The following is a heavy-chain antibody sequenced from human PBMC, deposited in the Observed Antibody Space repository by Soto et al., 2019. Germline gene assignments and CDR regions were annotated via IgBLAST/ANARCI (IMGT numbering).Heavy chain of an antibody. CDR1: GGSITFSAYY. V-gene: IGHV4-39*02. Sequence: QLQLQESGPGLVKSSETLSLTCTVSGGSITFSAYYWAWIRQPPGKGLEWIGSIYNSVTSYHNASLKSRVSISVDTSKKQFSLRLSSVSAADTAVYYCARDGMVRGAVVYFDYWGGQGTLVTVSS. CDR3: ARDGMVRGAVVYFDY. D-gene: IGHD3-10*01. CDR2: IYNSVTS. J-gene: IGHJ4*02.